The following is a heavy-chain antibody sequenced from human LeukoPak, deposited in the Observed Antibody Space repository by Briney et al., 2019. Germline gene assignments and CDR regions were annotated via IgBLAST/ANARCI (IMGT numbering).Heavy chain of an antibody. CDR1: GFTFDDYG. V-gene: IGHV3-20*04. CDR3: ARAPRPHPYSGSVAGAFDI. CDR2: INWNGGST. J-gene: IGHJ3*02. D-gene: IGHD1-26*01. Sequence: GRSLRLSCAASGFTFDDYGMSWVRQAPGKGLEWVSGINWNGGSTGYADSVKGRFTISRDNAKNSLYLQMNSLRAEDTALYYCARAPRPHPYSGSVAGAFDIWGQGTMVTVSS.